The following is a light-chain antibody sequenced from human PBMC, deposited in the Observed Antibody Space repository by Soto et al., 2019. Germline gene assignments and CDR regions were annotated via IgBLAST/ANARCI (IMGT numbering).Light chain of an antibody. V-gene: IGKV3-15*01. CDR2: GAS. J-gene: IGKJ1*01. Sequence: EIVVTQSPATLSVSPGERATLSCRTSQSVSSHVAWYQQKPGQAPRLLIHGASTRATAIPARFSGSGSGTDFTLTISRLEPEDFAVYYCQQYGISPRTFGQGTKVDIK. CDR3: QQYGISPRT. CDR1: QSVSSH.